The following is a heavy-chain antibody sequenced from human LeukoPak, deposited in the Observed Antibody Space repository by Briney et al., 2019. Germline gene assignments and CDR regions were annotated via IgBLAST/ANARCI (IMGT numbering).Heavy chain of an antibody. V-gene: IGHV3-66*01. CDR2: IYSGGST. CDR3: TRDLHGNLPFDY. Sequence: SGRSLTLSCAASGFTVSSNYMAWVRQAPGKGLEWVSVIYSGGSTYYADSVKGRFTISTDSSRNTLFLQMNSLRAEDTAVYYCTRDLHGNLPFDYWGQGTLVTVSS. D-gene: IGHD4-23*01. J-gene: IGHJ4*02. CDR1: GFTVSSNY.